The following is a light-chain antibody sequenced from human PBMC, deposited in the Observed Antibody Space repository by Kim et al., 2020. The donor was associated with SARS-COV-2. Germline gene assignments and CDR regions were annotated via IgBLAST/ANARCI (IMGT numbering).Light chain of an antibody. CDR2: DAS. J-gene: IGKJ4*01. CDR1: QSVSSY. CDR3: QQRSNWLLT. Sequence: LSPCESATRSCRASQSVSSYLAWYQQKPGQAPRLLIYDASNRDTGIPARFSGSGSGTDFTLTISSLEPEDFAVYYCQQRSNWLLTFGGGTKVDIK. V-gene: IGKV3-11*01.